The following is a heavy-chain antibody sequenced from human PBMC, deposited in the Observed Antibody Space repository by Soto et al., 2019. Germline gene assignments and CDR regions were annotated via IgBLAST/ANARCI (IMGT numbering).Heavy chain of an antibody. CDR3: ARGDREDYDFWSGSYFDY. J-gene: IGHJ4*02. V-gene: IGHV1-69*13. CDR2: IIPIFGTA. D-gene: IGHD3-3*01. CDR1: GGTFSSYA. Sequence: ASVKVSCKASGGTFSSYAISWVRQAPGQGLEWMGGIIPIFGTANYAQKFQGRVTITADESTSTAYMELSSLRSEDTDVYYCARGDREDYDFWSGSYFDYWGQGTLVTVSS.